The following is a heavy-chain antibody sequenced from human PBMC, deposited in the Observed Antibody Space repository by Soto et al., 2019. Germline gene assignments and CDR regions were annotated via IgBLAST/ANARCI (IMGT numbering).Heavy chain of an antibody. CDR1: GVSISSSQW. CDR2: IYHNEHT. Sequence: QVQLQESGPGLVKPSGTLSLTCAVSGVSISSSQWWSWVRQPPGRGLEWIGEIYHNEHTNYNPSLRSRLTMSIDKSKNQVSLTLSSVTAADTATYYCGRTKDFFYGVDVWGQGTTVTVSS. J-gene: IGHJ6*02. V-gene: IGHV4-4*02. CDR3: GRTKDFFYGVDV.